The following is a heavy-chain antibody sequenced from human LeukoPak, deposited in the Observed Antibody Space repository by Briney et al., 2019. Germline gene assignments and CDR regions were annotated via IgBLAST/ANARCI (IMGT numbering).Heavy chain of an antibody. J-gene: IGHJ4*02. D-gene: IGHD3-16*01. CDR1: GYSFTNYW. Sequence: GESLKIFCKASGYSFTNYWIGWVRQMPGKGLEWMGIIYAGDSDTRYSPSFQGQVTISADKSISTAFLQWSSLKASDTAMYYCARHSYATDYWGQGTLVTVSS. CDR2: IYAGDSDT. V-gene: IGHV5-51*01. CDR3: ARHSYATDY.